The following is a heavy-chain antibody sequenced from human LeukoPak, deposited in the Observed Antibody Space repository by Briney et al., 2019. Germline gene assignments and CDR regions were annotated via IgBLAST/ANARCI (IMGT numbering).Heavy chain of an antibody. CDR2: INPNSGGT. V-gene: IGHV1-2*02. Sequence: ASVKVSCKASGYTFTGYYMHWVRQAPGQGLEWMGWINPNSGGTNYAQKFQGRVTMTRDTSISTAYMELSRLRSDDTAVYYCAADNPNYYGSGRTYYYYYGMDVWGQGTTVTVSS. CDR3: AADNPNYYGSGRTYYYYYGMDV. CDR1: GYTFTGYY. D-gene: IGHD3-10*01. J-gene: IGHJ6*02.